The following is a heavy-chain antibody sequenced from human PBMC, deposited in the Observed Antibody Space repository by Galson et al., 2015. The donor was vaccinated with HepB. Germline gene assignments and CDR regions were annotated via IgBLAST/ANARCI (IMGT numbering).Heavy chain of an antibody. Sequence: CKASGYTFTSYGISWVRQAPGQGLEWMGWISAYNGNTNYAQKLQGRVTMTTDTSTSTAYMELRSLRSDDTAVYYCARDGVVVVVAATPNYYYYGMDVWGQGTTVTVSS. CDR3: ARDGVVVVVAATPNYYYYGMDV. J-gene: IGHJ6*02. CDR1: GYTFTSYG. D-gene: IGHD2-15*01. V-gene: IGHV1-18*04. CDR2: ISAYNGNT.